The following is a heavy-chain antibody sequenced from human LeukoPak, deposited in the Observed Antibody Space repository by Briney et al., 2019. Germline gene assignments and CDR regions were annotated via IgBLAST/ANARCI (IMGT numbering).Heavy chain of an antibody. CDR2: IYYSGST. J-gene: IGHJ5*02. V-gene: IGHV4-31*03. Sequence: SETLSLTCTVSGGSISSGGYYWSWIRQHPGKGLEWIGYIYYSGSTYYNPSLKSRVTISVDTSKNQFSLKLSSVTAADTAVYYCARNRLTAGEPNWFDPWGQGTLVTVSS. D-gene: IGHD2-21*02. CDR1: GGSISSGGYY. CDR3: ARNRLTAGEPNWFDP.